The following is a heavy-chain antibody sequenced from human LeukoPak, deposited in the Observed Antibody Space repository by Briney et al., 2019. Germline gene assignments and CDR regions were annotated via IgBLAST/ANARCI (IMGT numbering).Heavy chain of an antibody. D-gene: IGHD2-15*01. CDR2: IWYDGSIQ. J-gene: IGHJ4*02. Sequence: GGSLRLSCAASGFTFSSYGMHWVRQAPGKGLEWVAAIWYDGSIQYYAGSVKGRFTISRDNSKTTLYLQMDSLRAEDTAVYYCARAGYCSGGSCYGSDYWGQGTLVSVSS. CDR3: ARAGYCSGGSCYGSDY. V-gene: IGHV3-33*01. CDR1: GFTFSSYG.